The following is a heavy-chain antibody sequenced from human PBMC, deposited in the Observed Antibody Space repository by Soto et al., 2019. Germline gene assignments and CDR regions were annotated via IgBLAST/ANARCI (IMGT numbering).Heavy chain of an antibody. V-gene: IGHV1-18*01. Sequence: GASVKVSCKASGYTFTSYGISWVRQAPGQGLEWMGWISAYNGNTNYAQKLQGRVTMTTDTSTSTAYMELRSLRSDDTAVYYCARFPTSIFGVVGGNAFDIWGQGTMVTVSS. D-gene: IGHD3-3*01. CDR3: ARFPTSIFGVVGGNAFDI. J-gene: IGHJ3*02. CDR1: GYTFTSYG. CDR2: ISAYNGNT.